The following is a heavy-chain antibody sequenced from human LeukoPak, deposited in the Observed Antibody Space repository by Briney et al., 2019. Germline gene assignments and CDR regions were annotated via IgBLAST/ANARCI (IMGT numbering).Heavy chain of an antibody. CDR1: GYTFTSYA. D-gene: IGHD3-22*01. Sequence: ASVTVSCKASGYTFTSYAMHWVRQAPGQRLEWMGWINAGNGNTKYSQKFQGRVTITRDTSASTAYMELSSLRSEDTAVYYCARGDRMIVVVMGAFDYWGQGTLVTVSS. CDR3: ARGDRMIVVVMGAFDY. V-gene: IGHV1-3*01. CDR2: INAGNGNT. J-gene: IGHJ4*02.